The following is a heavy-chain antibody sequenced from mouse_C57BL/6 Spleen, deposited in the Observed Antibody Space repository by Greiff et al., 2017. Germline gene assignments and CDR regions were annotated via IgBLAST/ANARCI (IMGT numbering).Heavy chain of an antibody. V-gene: IGHV1-55*01. CDR1: GYTFTSYW. CDR3: ARAYYGNGAMDY. J-gene: IGHJ4*01. D-gene: IGHD2-1*01. CDR2: IYPGSGST. Sequence: QVQLQQPGAELVKPGASVKMSCKASGYTFTSYWITWVKQRPGHGLEWIGDIYPGSGSTNYNEKFKSKATLTVDTSSSTAYMQLSSLTSEDSAVYYCARAYYGNGAMDYWGQGTSVTVSS.